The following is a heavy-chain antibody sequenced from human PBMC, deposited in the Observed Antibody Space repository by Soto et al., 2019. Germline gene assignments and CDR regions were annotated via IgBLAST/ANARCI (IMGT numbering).Heavy chain of an antibody. CDR3: ARGQRFSDWFDP. D-gene: IGHD3-3*01. CDR2: VYSSGGT. Sequence: SETLSLTCTVSGGSMNSYYWTWIRQPAGKGLEWIGRVYSSGGTYYNPALKSRITISLDTSNNQFSLRLLSVTDADTAVYYCARGQRFSDWFDPWGQGTLVTVSS. V-gene: IGHV4-4*07. CDR1: GGSMNSYY. J-gene: IGHJ5*02.